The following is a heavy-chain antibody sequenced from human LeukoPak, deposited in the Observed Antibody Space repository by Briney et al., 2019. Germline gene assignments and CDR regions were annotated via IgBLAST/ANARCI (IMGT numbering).Heavy chain of an antibody. CDR1: GYTFTSYD. CDR3: AREGVPAPMLRSGYYYYYYYMDV. J-gene: IGHJ6*03. Sequence: GASVKVSCKASGYTFTSYDINWVRQATGQGLEWMGWMNPNSGNTGYAQKFQGRVTITRNTSISTAYMELSSLRSEDTAVYYCAREGVPAPMLRSGYYYYYYYMDVWGKGTTVTVSS. V-gene: IGHV1-8*03. CDR2: MNPNSGNT. D-gene: IGHD5-12*01.